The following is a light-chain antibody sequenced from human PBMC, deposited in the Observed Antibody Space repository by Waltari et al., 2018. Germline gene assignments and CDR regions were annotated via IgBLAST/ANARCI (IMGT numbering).Light chain of an antibody. CDR2: QTN. V-gene: IGLV1-47*01. J-gene: IGLJ3*02. CDR3: AAWDDNLTGPL. Sequence: SVLTQPPSASGTPGQTATIPCSGSSTNTGGTLHAWYQQLPGLAPQLLIQQTNQRPSGAPDRFSGSKSDTSASLAISGVRSDDEAEYYCAAWDDNLTGPLFGGGTKVTVL. CDR1: STNTGGTL.